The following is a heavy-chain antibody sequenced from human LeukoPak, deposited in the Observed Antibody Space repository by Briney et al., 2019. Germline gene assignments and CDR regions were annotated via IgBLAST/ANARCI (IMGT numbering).Heavy chain of an antibody. CDR2: VYYTGST. CDR1: GGSISSSSYY. CDR3: ARRRYYYGSGRPIGPHYYYMDV. J-gene: IGHJ6*03. D-gene: IGHD3-10*01. V-gene: IGHV4-39*07. Sequence: SETLSLTCTVSGGSISSSSYYWGWIRQPPGKGLEWIGSVYYTGSTYYNPSLKSRVTISVDTSKNQFSLKLSSVTAADTAVYYCARRRYYYGSGRPIGPHYYYMDVWGKGTTVTISS.